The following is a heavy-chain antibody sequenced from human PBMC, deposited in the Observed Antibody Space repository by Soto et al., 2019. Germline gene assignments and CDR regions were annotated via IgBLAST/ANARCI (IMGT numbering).Heavy chain of an antibody. CDR1: GFTFSSYS. CDR2: ISSSSSTI. CDR3: ARLYDYVWGSYRYPHRDYYYYGMDV. D-gene: IGHD3-16*02. V-gene: IGHV3-48*02. Sequence: GSLRLSCAASGFTFSSYSMNWVRQAPGKGLEWVSYISSSSSTIYYADSVKGRFTISRDNAKNSLYLQMNSLRDEDTAVYYCARLYDYVWGSYRYPHRDYYYYGMDVWGQGTTVTVSS. J-gene: IGHJ6*02.